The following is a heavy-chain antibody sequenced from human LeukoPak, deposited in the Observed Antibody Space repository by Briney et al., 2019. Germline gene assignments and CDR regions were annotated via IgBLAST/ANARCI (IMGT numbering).Heavy chain of an antibody. CDR2: IYSGGST. CDR3: VRGGTSVTAPF. V-gene: IGHV3-66*01. D-gene: IGHD2-21*02. CDR1: GFTVNRSY. J-gene: IGHJ3*01. Sequence: GRSLRLSCAASGFTVNRSYMNWVRQAPGKGLDWVSVIYSGGSTNYADSVKGRFTISRDNSKNMVYLQMNSLRAEDTAVYYCVRGGTSVTAPFWGQGTMVTVSS.